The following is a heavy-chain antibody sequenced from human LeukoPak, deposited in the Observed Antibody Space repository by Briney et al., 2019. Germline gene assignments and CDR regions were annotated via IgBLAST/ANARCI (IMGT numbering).Heavy chain of an antibody. CDR3: ATRVGATDYFDY. CDR1: GYTLTELS. V-gene: IGHV1-24*01. Sequence: ASVKVPCKVSGYTLTELSMHWVRQAPGKGLGWMGGFDPEDGETIYAQKFQGRVTVTEDTSTDTAYMDVSSVRSEDTAVYYCATRVGATDYFDYWGQGTLVTVSS. D-gene: IGHD1-26*01. CDR2: FDPEDGET. J-gene: IGHJ4*02.